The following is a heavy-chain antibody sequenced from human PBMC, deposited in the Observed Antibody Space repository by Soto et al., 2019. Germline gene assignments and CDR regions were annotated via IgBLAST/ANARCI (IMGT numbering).Heavy chain of an antibody. V-gene: IGHV3-74*01. J-gene: IGHJ6*02. CDR3: ARVLEAYSDGYYYNYYAMDV. CDR2: INTDGTTT. Sequence: QPGGSLRLSCEASGFTFTRYWMHWVRQAPEKGLVWVSRINTDGTTTSYADSVKGRFTISRDNAQNTLHLQMDSLRAEDTAVYYCARVLEAYSDGYYYNYYAMDVWGQGTTVTVSS. D-gene: IGHD2-21*01. CDR1: GFTFTRYW.